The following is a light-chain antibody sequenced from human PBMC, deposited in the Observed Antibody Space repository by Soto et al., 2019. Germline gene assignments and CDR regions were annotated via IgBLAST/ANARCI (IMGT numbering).Light chain of an antibody. V-gene: IGKV3-20*01. CDR2: GAS. J-gene: IGKJ2*01. CDR1: QSVSGSK. Sequence: EIVLTQSPGTLSLSPGERATLSCRASQSVSGSKLAWYQQKPGQAPRLLIYGASSRATGIPDRFSDSGSGTAFTLTISSLEPEDFAVYYCQQYGSSPPYIFGQGTKLEIK. CDR3: QQYGSSPPYI.